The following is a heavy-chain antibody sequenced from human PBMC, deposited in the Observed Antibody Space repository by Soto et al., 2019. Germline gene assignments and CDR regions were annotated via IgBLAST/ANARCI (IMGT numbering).Heavy chain of an antibody. CDR1: GFNFSSYG. CDR2: ISYDGSNK. Sequence: GGSLRLSCAASGFNFSSYGKHWVRQAPCEGLEWVGVISYDGSNKYYADSVKGRFTISRENSKNTLYLQMNSLRAEDTAVYYCAKGGCLYYDSSAYSAYWGQGT. D-gene: IGHD3-22*01. CDR3: AKGGCLYYDSSAYSAY. V-gene: IGHV3-30*18. J-gene: IGHJ4*02.